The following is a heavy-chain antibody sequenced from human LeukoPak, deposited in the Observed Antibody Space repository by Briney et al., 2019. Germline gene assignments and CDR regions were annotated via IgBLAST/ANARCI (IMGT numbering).Heavy chain of an antibody. D-gene: IGHD1-14*01. CDR2: IYHSGST. CDR1: GYSISSGYY. CDR3: ARAREPLIYTYYFEY. V-gene: IGHV4-38-2*02. J-gene: IGHJ4*02. Sequence: PSETLSLTCTVSGYSISSGYYWGWIRQPPGKGLEFIGRIYHSGSTYYDPSLKSRVTISVDTSRNQFSLKLSSVTAADTAVYYCARAREPLIYTYYFEYWGQGTLVTVSS.